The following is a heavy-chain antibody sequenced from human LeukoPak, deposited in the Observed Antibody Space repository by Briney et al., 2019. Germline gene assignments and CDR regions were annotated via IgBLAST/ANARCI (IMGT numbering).Heavy chain of an antibody. D-gene: IGHD3-16*01. CDR3: GRDYDDVVDY. CDR2: LTHSGST. J-gene: IGHJ4*02. CDR1: GGPFRGYY. V-gene: IGHV4-34*01. Sequence: SETLSLTRGVYGGPFRGYYWSWMPQPPAKGLEWIGELTHSGSTNYNPSLTSRITISLDTSNNQSPLNASYVDAARPALYLRGRDYDDVVDYWGQGTLVTVSS.